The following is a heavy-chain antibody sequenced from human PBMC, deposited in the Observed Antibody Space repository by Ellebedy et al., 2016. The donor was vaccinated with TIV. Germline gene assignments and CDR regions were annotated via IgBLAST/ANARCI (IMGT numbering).Heavy chain of an antibody. CDR1: GYTFIGYY. Sequence: AASVKVSCKASGYTFIGYYIHWFRQAPGQEFEWMGWINPNNGGTNYAQKFQDRVTMTRDTTISTVYMDLSRLTSDNTAVYYCTRGPSGGYFDYWGQGTLVPVSS. CDR3: TRGPSGGYFDY. J-gene: IGHJ4*02. V-gene: IGHV1-2*02. CDR2: INPNNGGT. D-gene: IGHD3-10*01.